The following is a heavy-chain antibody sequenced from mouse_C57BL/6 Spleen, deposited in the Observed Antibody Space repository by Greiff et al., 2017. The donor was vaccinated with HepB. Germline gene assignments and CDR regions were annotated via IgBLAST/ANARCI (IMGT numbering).Heavy chain of an antibody. Sequence: EVKLMESGGGLVQPGGSLSLSCAASGFTFTDYYMSWVRQPPGKALEWLGFIRNKANGYTTEYSASVKGRFTISRDNSQSILYLQMNALRAEDSATYYCARWSNLWYFDVWGTGTTVTVSS. CDR1: GFTFTDYY. CDR3: ARWSNLWYFDV. CDR2: IRNKANGYTT. J-gene: IGHJ1*03. D-gene: IGHD2-5*01. V-gene: IGHV7-3*01.